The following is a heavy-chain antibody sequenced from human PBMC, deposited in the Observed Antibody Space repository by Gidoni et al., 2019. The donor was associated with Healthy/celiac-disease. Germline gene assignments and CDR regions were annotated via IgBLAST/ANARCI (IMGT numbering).Heavy chain of an antibody. V-gene: IGHV3-21*01. CDR2: ISSSSSYI. J-gene: IGHJ4*02. CDR3: ARVRSLTYDS. D-gene: IGHD3-22*01. CDR1: GFTFSSYS. Sequence: EVQLVESGGGLVKPGGSLRLSCAASGFTFSSYSMNWVRQAPGKGLEWVSYISSSSSYIYYADSVKGRFTISRDNAKNSLYLQMNSLRAEDTAVYYCARVRSLTYDSWGQGTLVTVSS.